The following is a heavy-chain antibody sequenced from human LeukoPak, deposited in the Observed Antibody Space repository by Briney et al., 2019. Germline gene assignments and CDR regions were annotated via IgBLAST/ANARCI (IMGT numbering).Heavy chain of an antibody. CDR3: AIRGYGDYIDY. V-gene: IGHV3-23*01. CDR2: ISGSGGST. CDR1: GFTFSSYA. Sequence: GGSLTLSCASSGFTFSSYAMSLFLQAPGKGREWVSAISGSGGSTYYSDSVKGRFTISRDNSKNPLYLQMNSVRAEEKAVYYCAIRGYGDYIDYWGQGTMVTVSS. J-gene: IGHJ4*02. D-gene: IGHD4-17*01.